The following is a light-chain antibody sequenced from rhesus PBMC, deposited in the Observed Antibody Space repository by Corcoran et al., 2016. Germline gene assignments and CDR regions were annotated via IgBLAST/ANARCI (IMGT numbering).Light chain of an antibody. CDR1: QGISSY. V-gene: IGKV1-38*01. CDR2: DAS. J-gene: IGKJ4*01. CDR3: QQRNSYPLT. Sequence: DIQLTQSPSSLSASVGDRVTITCRASQGISSYLAWYQQKPGKAPKLLLYDASNLQSGVPSRFSGIGSGTEFTLTISSLQPEDFAVYYCQQRNSYPLTFGRGTKVELK.